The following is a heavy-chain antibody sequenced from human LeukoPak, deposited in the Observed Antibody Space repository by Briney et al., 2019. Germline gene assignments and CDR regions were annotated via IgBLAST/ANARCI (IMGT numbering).Heavy chain of an antibody. CDR3: ARGDYYDSSQYFDY. CDR1: GGSFSDYY. J-gene: IGHJ4*02. CDR2: INHSGST. D-gene: IGHD3-22*01. V-gene: IGHV4-34*01. Sequence: PSETLSLTCAVYGGSFSDYYWNWVRQPPGKGLEWIGEINHSGSTNYNPSLKSRVTISVDTSKNQFSLKLSSVTAADTAVYYCARGDYYDSSQYFDYWGQGTLVTVSS.